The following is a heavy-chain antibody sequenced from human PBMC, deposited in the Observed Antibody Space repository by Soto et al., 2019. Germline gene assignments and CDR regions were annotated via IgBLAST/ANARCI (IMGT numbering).Heavy chain of an antibody. Sequence: SLGLACAASGVTVENYAMHWVWKAPGKGLEWVSGISWNSGSIGYADSVKGRFTISRDNAKNSLYLQMNSLRAEDTALYYCAKDDCSSTSCYGNVFDPWGQGTLVPVSS. J-gene: IGHJ5*02. CDR2: ISWNSGSI. D-gene: IGHD2-2*01. CDR3: AKDDCSSTSCYGNVFDP. V-gene: IGHV3-9*01. CDR1: GVTVENYA.